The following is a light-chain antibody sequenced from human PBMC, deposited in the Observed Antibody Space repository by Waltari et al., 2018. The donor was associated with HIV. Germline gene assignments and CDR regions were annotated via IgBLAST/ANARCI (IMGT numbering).Light chain of an antibody. V-gene: IGKV1-5*03. CDR1: QRSSRW. CDR3: KQYDSQLT. J-gene: IGKJ1*01. Sequence: ITCPASQRSSRWLVWYQQKPGTAPKLLIYKASILESGVPSMFSRSGSGTEFTLTISYLQPDDFATYYCKQYDSQLTFGQGTKVDIK. CDR2: KAS.